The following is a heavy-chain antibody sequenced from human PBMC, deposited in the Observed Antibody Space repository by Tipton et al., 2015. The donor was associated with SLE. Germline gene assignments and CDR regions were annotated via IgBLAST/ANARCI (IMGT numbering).Heavy chain of an antibody. CDR2: IYHDGST. CDR1: GDSISSSNW. Sequence: TLSLTCGVSGDSISSSNWWSWVRKPPGKGLEWIGEIYHDGSTNYNPSLNSRLTISVDKSKNQFSLKLSSVTAADTAVYYCARTEDPLEWLVPVWGQGILVTVSS. V-gene: IGHV4-4*02. J-gene: IGHJ4*02. CDR3: ARTEDPLEWLVPV. D-gene: IGHD3-3*01.